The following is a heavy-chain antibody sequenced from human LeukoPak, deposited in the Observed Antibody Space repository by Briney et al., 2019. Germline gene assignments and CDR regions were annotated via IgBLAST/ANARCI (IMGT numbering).Heavy chain of an antibody. J-gene: IGHJ4*02. Sequence: SETPSLTCTVSGGSISSSSYYWGWIRQPPGKGLEWIGSIYYSGSTYYNPSLKSRVTISVDTSKNQFSLKLSSVTAADTAVYYCARGLERLFDYWGQGTLVTVSS. CDR2: IYYSGST. V-gene: IGHV4-39*07. CDR1: GGSISSSSYY. CDR3: ARGLERLFDY. D-gene: IGHD1-1*01.